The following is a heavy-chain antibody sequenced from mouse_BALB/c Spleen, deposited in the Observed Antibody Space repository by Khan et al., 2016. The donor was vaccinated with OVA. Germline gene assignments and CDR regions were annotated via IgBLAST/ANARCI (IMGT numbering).Heavy chain of an antibody. Sequence: EVKLVESGGGLVQPGGSRKLSCAASGFTFNNYGMHWVRQAPEKGLEWVAYISGDSNTIYYVDSVKGRFTISRDNPKNTLFLQMNSLMSEDTAMYYCATSYFYGYYFDYWGPGTTLTVS. CDR3: ATSYFYGYYFDY. J-gene: IGHJ2*01. CDR1: GFTFNNYG. D-gene: IGHD1-1*01. CDR2: ISGDSNTI. V-gene: IGHV5-17*02.